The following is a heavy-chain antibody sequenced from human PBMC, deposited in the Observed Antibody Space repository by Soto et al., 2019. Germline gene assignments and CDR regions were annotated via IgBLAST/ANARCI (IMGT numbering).Heavy chain of an antibody. CDR1: GISFSIVG. D-gene: IGHD1-26*01. J-gene: IGHJ4*02. CDR2: VRYDGSNI. CDR3: VRDGVGGTAFFGYFDY. Sequence: PGGSLRLSCVASGISFSIVGMHWVRQSPGKGLEWVAVVRYDGSNIYYADSVKGRFTISRDNSKNTLYLQMNSLRADDTALYFCVRDGVGGTAFFGYFDYWGQGTPVTVSS. V-gene: IGHV3-33*01.